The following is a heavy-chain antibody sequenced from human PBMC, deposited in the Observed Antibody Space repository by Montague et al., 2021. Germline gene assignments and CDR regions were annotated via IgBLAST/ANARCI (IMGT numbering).Heavy chain of an antibody. Sequence: SETLSLTCAVYGGSFSGYYWSWIRQPPGKGLEWIGEIHHSGSTYYNPSLKSRVTISVDTSNNHFSLKLSSVTAADTAMYYCARERDRYYYMDIWGKGTTITVSS. V-gene: IGHV4-34*01. J-gene: IGHJ6*03. CDR3: ARERDRYYYMDI. CDR2: IHHSGST. CDR1: GGSFSGYY.